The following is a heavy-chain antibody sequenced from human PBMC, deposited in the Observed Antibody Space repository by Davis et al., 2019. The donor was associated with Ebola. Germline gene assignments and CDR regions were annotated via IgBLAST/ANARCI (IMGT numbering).Heavy chain of an antibody. Sequence: ASVKVSCRSSGYTFSNYGINWVRQAPGQGLEWMGWISAYNGNTNYAQKLQGRVTMTTDTSTSTAYMELGSLRSDDTAVYYCARASVAARVGGGYWGQGTLVTVSS. V-gene: IGHV1-18*04. CDR1: GYTFSNYG. CDR2: ISAYNGNT. D-gene: IGHD6-19*01. CDR3: ARASVAARVGGGY. J-gene: IGHJ4*02.